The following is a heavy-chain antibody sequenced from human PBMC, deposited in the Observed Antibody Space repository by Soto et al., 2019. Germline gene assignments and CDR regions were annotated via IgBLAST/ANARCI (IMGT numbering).Heavy chain of an antibody. V-gene: IGHV4-34*01. Sequence: SETLSLTCAVYGGSFSGYYWSWIRQPPGKGLEWIGEINHSGSTNYNPSLKSRVTISVDTSKNQFSLKLSSVTAADTAVYYCARARDLLGGSSFRPPNRYWYFDLWGRGTLVTVSS. J-gene: IGHJ2*01. CDR2: INHSGST. D-gene: IGHD6-6*01. CDR1: GGSFSGYY. CDR3: ARARDLLGGSSFRPPNRYWYFDL.